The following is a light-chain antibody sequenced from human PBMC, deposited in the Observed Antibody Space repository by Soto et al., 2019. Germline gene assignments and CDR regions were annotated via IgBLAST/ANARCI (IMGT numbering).Light chain of an antibody. CDR1: QSLTGW. Sequence: IQMTQSPSTLSASVGDRVTITCRASQSLTGWLAWYQQKPGKAPKLLVYDASSLQSGVPSRFSGSGSGTEFTLTISSLEPDDFATYYCQQYTSSSPTFGQGTKVDI. J-gene: IGKJ1*01. CDR2: DAS. V-gene: IGKV1-5*01. CDR3: QQYTSSSPT.